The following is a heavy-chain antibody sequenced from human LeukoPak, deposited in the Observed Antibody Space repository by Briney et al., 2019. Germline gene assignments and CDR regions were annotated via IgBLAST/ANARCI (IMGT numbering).Heavy chain of an antibody. CDR2: IYYSGST. CDR1: GGSISSYY. V-gene: IGHV4-59*08. CDR3: AGYCGGGSCPDS. J-gene: IGHJ4*02. D-gene: IGHD2-15*01. Sequence: SETLSLTRTVSGGSISSYYWSWIRQPPGKGLEWIGYIYYSGSTNYNPSLKSRVTISVDTSKNQFSLKLSSVTAADTAVYYCAGYCGGGSCPDSWGQGTLVTVSS.